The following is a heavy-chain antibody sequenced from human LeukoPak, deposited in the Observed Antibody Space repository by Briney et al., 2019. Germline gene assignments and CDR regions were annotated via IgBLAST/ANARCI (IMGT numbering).Heavy chain of an antibody. D-gene: IGHD2-8*01. CDR3: ARDNGHCTNGVCIMAPLDP. CDR1: GFTFSSYG. V-gene: IGHV3-33*01. CDR2: IWYDGSNK. J-gene: IGHJ5*02. Sequence: PGGSLRLSCAASGFTFSSYGMHWVRQAPGKGLEWVAVIWYDGSNKYYADSVKGRFTISRDNSKNTLYLQMNSLRAEDTAVYYCARDNGHCTNGVCIMAPLDPWGQGTLVTVSS.